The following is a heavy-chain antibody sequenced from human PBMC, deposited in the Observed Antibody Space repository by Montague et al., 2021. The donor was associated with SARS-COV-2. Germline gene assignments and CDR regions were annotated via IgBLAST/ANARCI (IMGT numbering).Heavy chain of an antibody. D-gene: IGHD3-10*01. CDR3: ARGASELPS. J-gene: IGHJ5*02. V-gene: IGHV4-59*01. CDR2: IYYSGGT. Sequence: SETLSLTCTVSGGSMSGYHWSWIRQPPGKGLEWIGYIYYSGGTNYNPSLKSRVTISVDTSKNQFSLKLNSVTAADTAVYYCARGASELPSWGQGVLVTVSS. CDR1: GGSMSGYH.